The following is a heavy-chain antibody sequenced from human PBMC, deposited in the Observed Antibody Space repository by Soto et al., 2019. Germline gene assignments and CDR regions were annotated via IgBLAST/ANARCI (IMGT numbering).Heavy chain of an antibody. Sequence: SETLSLTCGVNDGFFSGYSWTWIRQPPGKGLEWIGEINYRGGTTYNPSLKSRATISIDTSKSQFSLTLSSVTAADTALYFCARSYYKILTGYYTWGQGTQVTVS. CDR2: INYRGGT. D-gene: IGHD3-9*01. CDR3: ARSYYKILTGYYT. J-gene: IGHJ5*02. V-gene: IGHV4-34*01. CDR1: DGFFSGYS.